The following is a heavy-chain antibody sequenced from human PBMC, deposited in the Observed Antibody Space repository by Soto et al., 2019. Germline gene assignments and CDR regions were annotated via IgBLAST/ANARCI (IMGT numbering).Heavy chain of an antibody. CDR2: INRGGSS. CDR3: ARLPANPQYGMDV. V-gene: IGHV4-34*01. Sequence: QVLLQQWGAGLLKPSETLSLSCAVYGESFSGYYWNWIRQPPGKELEWIGGINRGGSSNCNPSLKSRVTMSVDTSKNQFSLKLSSLTAADSAVYFCARLPANPQYGMDVWSQGTKVIVSS. J-gene: IGHJ6*02. CDR1: GESFSGYY.